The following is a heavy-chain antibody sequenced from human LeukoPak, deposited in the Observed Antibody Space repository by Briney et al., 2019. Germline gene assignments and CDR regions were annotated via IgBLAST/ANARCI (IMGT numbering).Heavy chain of an antibody. CDR2: ISGSGGST. D-gene: IGHD2-2*01. CDR1: GFTFSSYA. J-gene: IGHJ5*02. Sequence: GGSLRLSCADPGFTFSSYAMSWVRQAPGKGLEWVSAISGSGGSTYYADSVKGRFTISRDNSKNTLYLQMSSLRAEDTAVYYCAKEEGSRYCSSTSCYKYNWFDPWGQGTLVTVSS. CDR3: AKEEGSRYCSSTSCYKYNWFDP. V-gene: IGHV3-23*01.